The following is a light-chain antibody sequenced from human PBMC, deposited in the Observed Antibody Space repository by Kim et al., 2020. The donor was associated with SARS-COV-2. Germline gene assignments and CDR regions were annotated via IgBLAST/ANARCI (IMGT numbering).Light chain of an antibody. CDR1: SSDVGIYNL. J-gene: IGLJ3*02. V-gene: IGLV2-23*02. Sequence: GQSITISCTGTSSDVGIYNLVSWYQQHPGKAPKLMIYEVSKRPSGVSNRFSVSKSGNTASLTISGLQAEDEADYYCCSYAGSSTWVFGGGTKLTVL. CDR3: CSYAGSSTWV. CDR2: EVS.